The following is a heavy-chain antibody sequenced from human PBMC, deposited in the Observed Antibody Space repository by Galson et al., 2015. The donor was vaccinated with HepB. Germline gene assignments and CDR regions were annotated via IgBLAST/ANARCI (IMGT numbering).Heavy chain of an antibody. CDR3: AREVVPAAYYGMDV. V-gene: IGHV1-46*01. D-gene: IGHD2-2*01. CDR1: GYTFXXYY. J-gene: IGHJ6*02. Sequence: SVKVSCKASGYTFXXYYIHWXXXAXXXGLXXXGIINXXXGSTNYAQKFQGRVTMTRDTSTRAVYMELRSLRSEDTAVYYCAREVVPAAYYGMDVWGQGTTVTVSS. CDR2: INXXXGST.